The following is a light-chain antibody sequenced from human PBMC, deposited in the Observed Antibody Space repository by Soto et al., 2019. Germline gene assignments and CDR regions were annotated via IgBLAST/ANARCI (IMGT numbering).Light chain of an antibody. Sequence: DIVMTQSPATLSVSTGERATITCRASQSISSNLAWYQQKPGQAPRLLIYGASSRATGIPDRFSGSGSGTDFTLTISRLEPEDFAVYYCQQYGSSGTFGQGTKVDIK. V-gene: IGKV3-20*01. CDR1: QSISSN. CDR3: QQYGSSGT. CDR2: GAS. J-gene: IGKJ1*01.